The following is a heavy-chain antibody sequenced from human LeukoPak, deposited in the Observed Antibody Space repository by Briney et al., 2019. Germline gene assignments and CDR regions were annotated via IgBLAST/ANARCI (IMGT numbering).Heavy chain of an antibody. CDR2: IYYSGST. J-gene: IGHJ4*02. Sequence: LRLSCAASGFTFSNYAMNWVRQPPGKGLEWIGYIYYSGSTYYNPSLKSRVTISVDTSKNQFSLKLSSVTAADTAVYYCARVGGCSSTSCYFDYWGQGTLVTVSS. CDR3: ARVGGCSSTSCYFDY. D-gene: IGHD2-2*01. CDR1: GFTFSNYA. V-gene: IGHV4-30-4*08.